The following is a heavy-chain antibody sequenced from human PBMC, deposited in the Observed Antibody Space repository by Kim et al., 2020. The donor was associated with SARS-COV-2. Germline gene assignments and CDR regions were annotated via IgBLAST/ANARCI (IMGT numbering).Heavy chain of an antibody. D-gene: IGHD3-10*01. CDR1: GFTFSSYS. J-gene: IGHJ6*02. V-gene: IGHV3-21*01. CDR2: ISSSSSYI. Sequence: GGSLRLSCAASGFTFSSYSMNWVRQAPGKGLEWVSSISSSSSYIYYADSVKGRFTISRDNAKNSLYLQMNSLRAEDTAVYYCARGSGYYYGSGCPTFPSYYYYDGLDFWGQGTPVTVSS. CDR3: ARGSGYYYGSGCPTFPSYYYYDGLDF.